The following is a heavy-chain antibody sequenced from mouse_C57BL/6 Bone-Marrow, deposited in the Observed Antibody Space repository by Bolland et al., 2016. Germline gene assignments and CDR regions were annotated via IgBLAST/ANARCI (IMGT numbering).Heavy chain of an antibody. D-gene: IGHD2-3*01. CDR3: ALRGDGYYLACFAY. Sequence: DTNYNQKFKGKATLTVDKSSSTAYMQLSSLTSEDSAVYYCALRGDGYYLACFAYWGQGTLV. V-gene: IGHV1-74*01. J-gene: IGHJ3*01. CDR2: DT.